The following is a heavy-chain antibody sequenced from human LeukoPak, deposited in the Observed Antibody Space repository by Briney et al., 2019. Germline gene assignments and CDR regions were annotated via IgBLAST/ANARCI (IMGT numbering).Heavy chain of an antibody. CDR3: ARHVSGDYAWLDV. CDR2: IYYSGVT. J-gene: IGHJ6*02. V-gene: IGHV4-59*08. CDR1: GGSISMYY. D-gene: IGHD4-17*01. Sequence: PSETLSLTCIVAGGSISMYYWSWIRQPPGMGLEWIAYIYYSGVTNYNPSLKSRVTISADTSKNQLSLRLSSVTAADTAVYYCARHVSGDYAWLDVWGQGTTVTVSS.